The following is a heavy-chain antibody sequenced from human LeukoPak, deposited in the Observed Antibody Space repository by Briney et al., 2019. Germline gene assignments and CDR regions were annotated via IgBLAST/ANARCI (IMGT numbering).Heavy chain of an antibody. CDR1: GGSISSSSYS. J-gene: IGHJ4*02. V-gene: IGHV4-39*01. D-gene: IGHD3-10*01. CDR2: IFYSGST. Sequence: SSETLSLTCTVSGGSISSSSYSWGWIRQPPGKGLEWIGSIFYSGSTYYNPSLKSRVTISLDTSKNQFSLKVSSVTAADTAVYYCVAVVRGAILHYWGQGTLVTVSS. CDR3: VAVVRGAILHY.